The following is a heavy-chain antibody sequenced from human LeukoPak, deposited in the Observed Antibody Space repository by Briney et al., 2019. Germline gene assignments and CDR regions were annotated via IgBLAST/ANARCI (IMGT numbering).Heavy chain of an antibody. CDR2: ISSSSSTI. J-gene: IGHJ6*03. D-gene: IGHD1-26*01. V-gene: IGHV3-48*01. CDR3: AKNRGAGSHYYYHMNV. Sequence: GGSLRLSCAASGFTFSSYSMNWVRQAPGKGLEWASYISSSSSTIYYADSVKGRFTISRDNAKNTLYLQLNSLRVEDTAVYYCAKNRGAGSHYYYHMNVWGKGTTVTVSS. CDR1: GFTFSSYS.